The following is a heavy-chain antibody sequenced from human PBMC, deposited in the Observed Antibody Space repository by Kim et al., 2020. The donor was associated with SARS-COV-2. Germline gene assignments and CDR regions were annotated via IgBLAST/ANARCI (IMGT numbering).Heavy chain of an antibody. Sequence: GGSLRLSCAASGFTFSGYWMSWVRQAPGKGLELLANINHDGSEKYYVDSVKGRFTISRDNAKNSLYMQMNSLRGEDTAVYYCARGGAALGSWGQGTLVTVSS. CDR3: ARGGAALGS. CDR2: INHDGSEK. CDR1: GFTFSGYW. J-gene: IGHJ4*02. D-gene: IGHD2-15*01. V-gene: IGHV3-7*01.